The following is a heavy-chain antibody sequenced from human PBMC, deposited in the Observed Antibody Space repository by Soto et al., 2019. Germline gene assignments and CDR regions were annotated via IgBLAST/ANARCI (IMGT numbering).Heavy chain of an antibody. V-gene: IGHV4-34*01. Sequence: SETLSLTCAVYGGSFSGYYWSWIRQPPGKGLEWIGEINHSGSTNYNPSLKSRVTISVDTSKNQFSLKLSSVTAADTAVYYCARVVITTSYNWFDPWGQGTLVTVPQ. CDR1: GGSFSGYY. CDR3: ARVVITTSYNWFDP. D-gene: IGHD3-22*01. J-gene: IGHJ5*02. CDR2: INHSGST.